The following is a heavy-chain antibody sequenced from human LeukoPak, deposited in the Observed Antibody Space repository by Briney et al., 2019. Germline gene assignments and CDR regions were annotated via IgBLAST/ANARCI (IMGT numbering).Heavy chain of an antibody. CDR3: ARGPFLGSALKGAFDI. V-gene: IGHV4-61*02. Sequence: PSQTLSLTCAVSGGSISSGYYSWSWIRQPAGKGLEWIGRIYTSGSTNYNPSLESRVTMSVDTSKNQFSLKLTSVTAADTAVYYCARGPFLGSALKGAFDIWGQGTMVTVSS. CDR1: GGSISSGYYS. CDR2: IYTSGST. D-gene: IGHD2-15*01. J-gene: IGHJ3*02.